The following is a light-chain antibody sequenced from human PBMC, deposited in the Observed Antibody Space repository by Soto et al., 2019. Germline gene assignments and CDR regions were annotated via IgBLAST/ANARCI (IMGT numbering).Light chain of an antibody. CDR2: WAS. CDR1: QSVLYSANNKKY. J-gene: IGKJ1*01. Sequence: DIVMTQSPDSLAVSLGERATINCKSSQSVLYSANNKKYLARYQQKPGQPPKLLIYWASTRESGVPDRFSGSGSGTDFTLTISSLQAEDVAVYYCQQYYSTPWTFGQGTKVEIK. CDR3: QQYYSTPWT. V-gene: IGKV4-1*01.